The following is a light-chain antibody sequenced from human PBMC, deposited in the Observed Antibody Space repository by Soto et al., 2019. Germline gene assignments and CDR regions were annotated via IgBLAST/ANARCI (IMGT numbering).Light chain of an antibody. CDR1: QSVGSN. Sequence: EIVMTQSPATLSVSPGERATLSCMASQSVGSNLAWYQQKPGQAPRLLIYGASTRATGIPARFSGSGSGTDFTLTISSLQSEDFALYYCQQYDNWPPWTFGQGTKVEI. CDR3: QQYDNWPPWT. CDR2: GAS. J-gene: IGKJ1*01. V-gene: IGKV3-15*01.